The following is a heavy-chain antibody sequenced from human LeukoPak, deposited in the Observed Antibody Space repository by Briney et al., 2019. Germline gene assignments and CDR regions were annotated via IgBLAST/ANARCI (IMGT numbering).Heavy chain of an antibody. V-gene: IGHV4-59*01. CDR2: IYYSGST. CDR1: GGSISSYY. J-gene: IGHJ4*02. CDR3: AKEFVVVTAIRGYYFDY. D-gene: IGHD2-21*02. Sequence: SETLSLTCTVSGGSISSYYWSWIRQPPGKGLEWIGYIYYSGSTNYNPSLKSRVTISVDTSKNQFSLKLSSVTAADTAVYYCAKEFVVVTAIRGYYFDYWGQGTLVTVSS.